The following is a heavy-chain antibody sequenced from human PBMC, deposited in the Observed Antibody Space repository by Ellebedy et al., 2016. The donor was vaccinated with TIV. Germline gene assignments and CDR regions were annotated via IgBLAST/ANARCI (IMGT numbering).Heavy chain of an antibody. Sequence: GGSLRLXXSVSGFNVSNNYITWVRQAPGKGLEWVSVLYSGGNRYYGDSVKGRFIISRDDFKNTVYLQMDSLRAEDTAVYYCAKARSGGYGLGHWGQGTLVTVSS. V-gene: IGHV3-53*01. CDR3: AKARSGGYGLGH. CDR1: GFNVSNNY. CDR2: LYSGGNR. J-gene: IGHJ5*02. D-gene: IGHD6-25*01.